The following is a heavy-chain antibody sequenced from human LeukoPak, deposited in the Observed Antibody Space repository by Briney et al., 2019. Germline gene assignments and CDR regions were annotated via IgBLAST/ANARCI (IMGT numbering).Heavy chain of an antibody. CDR1: GFTFSNYA. Sequence: GGSLRLSCAASGFTFSNYAMSWVRQAPGKGLEWVSTISGSGDKTEYGESVKGRFTISRDNSKNTLYLQMNSLRDEDTASYYCAKDYNWPYFDYWGQGTLVTVSS. J-gene: IGHJ4*02. CDR2: ISGSGDKT. CDR3: AKDYNWPYFDY. D-gene: IGHD1-20*01. V-gene: IGHV3-23*01.